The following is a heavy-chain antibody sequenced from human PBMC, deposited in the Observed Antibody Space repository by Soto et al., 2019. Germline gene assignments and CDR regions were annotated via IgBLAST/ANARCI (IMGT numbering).Heavy chain of an antibody. CDR3: AKESYFESSSHSSEGAFDV. V-gene: IGHV3-74*01. CDR1: GFTFSSYW. J-gene: IGHJ3*01. Sequence: GGSLRLSCAAPGFTFSSYWMTWVHQAPGKGLEWVSRIKRDGSTTSYADSVKGRFTISRDNSNDTLSLQMSDLRNEDTAVYYCAKESYFESSSHSSEGAFDVWGPGTMVTVSS. D-gene: IGHD3-22*01. CDR2: IKRDGSTT.